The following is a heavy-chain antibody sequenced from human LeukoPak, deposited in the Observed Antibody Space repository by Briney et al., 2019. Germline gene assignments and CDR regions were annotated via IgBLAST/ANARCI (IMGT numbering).Heavy chain of an antibody. CDR1: GFTFSRYT. Sequence: GGSLRLSCAVSGFTFSRYTMNWVRQAPGKGLEWVSSISSSSSYIYYADSVKGRFTISRDNAKNSVYLQMNSLRAEDTAVYYCARVCSGGSCYYAFDIWGQGTMVTVSS. CDR2: ISSSSSYI. CDR3: ARVCSGGSCYYAFDI. D-gene: IGHD2-15*01. J-gene: IGHJ3*02. V-gene: IGHV3-21*01.